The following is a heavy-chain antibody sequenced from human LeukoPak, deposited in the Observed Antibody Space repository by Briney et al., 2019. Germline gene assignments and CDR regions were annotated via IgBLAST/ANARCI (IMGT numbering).Heavy chain of an antibody. D-gene: IGHD5-24*01. CDR2: IYHSGST. V-gene: IGHV4-30-2*01. J-gene: IGHJ4*02. CDR1: GGSISSGGYS. Sequence: TLSLTCAVSGGSISSGGYSWRWIRQPPGKGLEWIGYIYHSGSTYYNPSLKSRVTISVDRSKNQFSLKLSSVTAADTAVYYCARSGWLQSFDYWGQGTLVTVSS. CDR3: ARSGWLQSFDY.